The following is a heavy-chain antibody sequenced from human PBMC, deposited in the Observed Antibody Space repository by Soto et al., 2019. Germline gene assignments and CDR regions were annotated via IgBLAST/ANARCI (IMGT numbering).Heavy chain of an antibody. CDR2: ISYDGSNK. Sequence: GGSLRLSCAASGFTFSSYGMHWVRQAPGKGLEWVAVISYDGSNKYYADSVKGRFTISRDNSKNTLYLQMNSLRAEDTAVYYCAKVAGGGGYCSSTSCYAFDYWGQGTLVTVSS. V-gene: IGHV3-30*18. D-gene: IGHD2-2*01. J-gene: IGHJ4*02. CDR1: GFTFSSYG. CDR3: AKVAGGGGYCSSTSCYAFDY.